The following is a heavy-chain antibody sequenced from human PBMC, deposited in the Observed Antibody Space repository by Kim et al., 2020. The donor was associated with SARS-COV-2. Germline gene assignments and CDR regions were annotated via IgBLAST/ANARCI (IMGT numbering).Heavy chain of an antibody. V-gene: IGHV3-30*18. Sequence: GGSLRLSCAASGFTFSIYGMHWVRQAPGKGLEWVAVISYDGSNKYYADSVKGRFTISRDNSNNTLYLQMNSLRAEDTALYYCAKDGGVGYRRGYYAMDVWGEGTTVTVSS. CDR3: AKDGGVGYRRGYYAMDV. CDR1: GFTFSIYG. CDR2: ISYDGSNK. J-gene: IGHJ6*04. D-gene: IGHD6-25*01.